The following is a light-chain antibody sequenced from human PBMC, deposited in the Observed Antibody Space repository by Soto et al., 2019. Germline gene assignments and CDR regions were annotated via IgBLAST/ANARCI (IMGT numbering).Light chain of an antibody. CDR2: EVV. J-gene: IGLJ2*01. V-gene: IGLV2-23*02. CDR3: CSYAGSSMFV. CDR1: SSDVGPYNL. Sequence: QSVLTQPASVSGSPGQSITISCTGSSSDVGPYNLVSWYQHHPGKAPKLMISEVVKRPSGVSNRFSGSKSGNTASLTISGLQAEEEADYYCCSYAGSSMFVFGGGTKVTVL.